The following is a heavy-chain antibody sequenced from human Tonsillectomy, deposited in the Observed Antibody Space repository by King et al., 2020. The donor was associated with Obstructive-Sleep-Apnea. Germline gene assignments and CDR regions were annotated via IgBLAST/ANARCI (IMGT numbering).Heavy chain of an antibody. V-gene: IGHV1-8*01. J-gene: IGHJ4*02. Sequence: VQLVESGADVKKPGASVTVSCKASGYTFTNFDINWVRQAAGQGLEWMGWMNPKSGNTGYTQKFQGRGAMNRNTSISTAYMERSSLRSEDTAVYYCAGVFYCGYGSCASSLRYWGQGTLVTVSS. D-gene: IGHD2-15*01. CDR3: AGVFYCGYGSCASSLRY. CDR1: GYTFTNFD. CDR2: MNPKSGNT.